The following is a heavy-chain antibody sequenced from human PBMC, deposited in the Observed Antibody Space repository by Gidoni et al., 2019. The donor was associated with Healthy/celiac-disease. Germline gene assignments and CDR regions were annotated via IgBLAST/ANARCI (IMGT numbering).Heavy chain of an antibody. Sequence: QVQLVESGGGVVQPGRSLRLPCAASGFTLSSYARHWVRQAPGKGLEWVAVISYDGSNKYYADSVKGRFTISRDNSKNTLYLQMNSLRAEDTAVYYCAREYRYYYDSSFDYWGQGTLVTVSS. J-gene: IGHJ4*02. D-gene: IGHD3-22*01. CDR1: GFTLSSYA. CDR3: AREYRYYYDSSFDY. V-gene: IGHV3-30-3*01. CDR2: ISYDGSNK.